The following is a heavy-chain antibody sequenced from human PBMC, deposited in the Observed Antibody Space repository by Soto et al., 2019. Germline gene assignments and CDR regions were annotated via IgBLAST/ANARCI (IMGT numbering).Heavy chain of an antibody. V-gene: IGHV3-33*01. CDR1: EFTFSSNG. CDR3: ARDTSYYGMDL. CDR2: IWYDGSNK. J-gene: IGHJ6*02. D-gene: IGHD1-26*01. Sequence: SGGSLRLSCAASEFTFSSNGIHWVRQAPGKGLEWVAAIWYDGSNKYYADSVKGRFTISRDKSKNTVDLQMNSLRVEDTAMYYCARDTSYYGMDLWGQGATVTVSS.